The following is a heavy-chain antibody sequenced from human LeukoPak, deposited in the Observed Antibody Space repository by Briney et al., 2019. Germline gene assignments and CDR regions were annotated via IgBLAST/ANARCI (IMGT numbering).Heavy chain of an antibody. CDR3: ARGYSYGYGFDY. CDR1: GGSISSYY. D-gene: IGHD5-18*01. CDR2: IYYSGST. Sequence: SETLSLTCTVSGGSISSYYWSWIRQPPGKGLGWIGYIYYSGSTNYNPSLKSRVTISVDTSKNQFSLKLSSVTAADTAVYYCARGYSYGYGFDYWGQGTLVTVSS. V-gene: IGHV4-59*08. J-gene: IGHJ4*02.